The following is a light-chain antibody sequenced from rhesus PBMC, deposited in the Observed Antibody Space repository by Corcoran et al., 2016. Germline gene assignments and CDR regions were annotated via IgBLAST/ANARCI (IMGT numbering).Light chain of an antibody. J-gene: IGKJ4*01. Sequence: EIVMTQSPATLSLSQGERATLTCRASQTVSSSLAWYQQQPGPAPKLPIFGAATRANGIPDRFSGSGSGPEFTITIASLGPADVGLYNCQQDYTWHLSFVGGTRVELE. CDR1: QTVSSS. CDR3: QQDYTWHLS. V-gene: IGKV3-42*01. CDR2: GAA.